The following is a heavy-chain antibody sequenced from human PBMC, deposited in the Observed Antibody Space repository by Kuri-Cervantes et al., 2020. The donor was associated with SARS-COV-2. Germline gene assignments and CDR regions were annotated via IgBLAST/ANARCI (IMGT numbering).Heavy chain of an antibody. V-gene: IGHV1-3*01. CDR2: INAGNGNT. CDR1: GYTFTSYA. Sequence: ASVKVSCKASGYTFTSYAMHWVRQAPGQRLEWMGWINAGNGNTKYSQKFQGRVTITRDTSASTAYMELSSLRSEDTAVYYCATTSGHCSGGSCHGNYWGQGTLVTVSS. J-gene: IGHJ4*02. CDR3: ATTSGHCSGGSCHGNY. D-gene: IGHD2-15*01.